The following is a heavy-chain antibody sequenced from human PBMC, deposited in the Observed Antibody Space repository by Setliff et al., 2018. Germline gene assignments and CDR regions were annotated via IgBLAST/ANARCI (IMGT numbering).Heavy chain of an antibody. D-gene: IGHD3-22*01. J-gene: IGHJ5*02. Sequence: RASVKVSCKASGATFSSYAISWVRQALGQGLEWMGRIIPIFGTANYAQKFQGRVTITADKSTSTAYMELSSLRSEDTAVYYCARAPSSTVINRFDPWGQGTLVTVSS. CDR2: IIPIFGTA. CDR3: ARAPSSTVINRFDP. V-gene: IGHV1-69*06. CDR1: GATFSSYA.